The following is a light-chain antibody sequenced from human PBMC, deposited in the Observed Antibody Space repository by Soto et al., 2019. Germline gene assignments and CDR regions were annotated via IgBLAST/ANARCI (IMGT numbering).Light chain of an antibody. J-gene: IGKJ1*01. Sequence: EIVLTQSPGTLSLSPGERATLSCRASQSISSSYLAWYQQKPGQGPRLLIYGASSRATGIADRFSGSGSGTDFTLTISRLEPEDFAVYYCHQYGSSPATFGQGTKVDIK. CDR2: GAS. CDR1: QSISSSY. V-gene: IGKV3-20*01. CDR3: HQYGSSPAT.